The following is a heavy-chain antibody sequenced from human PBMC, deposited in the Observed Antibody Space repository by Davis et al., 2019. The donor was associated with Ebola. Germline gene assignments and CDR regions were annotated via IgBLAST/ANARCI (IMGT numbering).Heavy chain of an antibody. V-gene: IGHV3-33*01. CDR2: IWYDGSNK. Sequence: SLKISCAASGFTFSSYGMHWVRQAPGKGLEWVAVIWYDGSNKYYADSVKGRFTISRDNSKNTLYLQMNSLRAEDTAVYYCARSKQQLTGPFDYWGQGTLVTVSS. J-gene: IGHJ4*02. D-gene: IGHD6-13*01. CDR3: ARSKQQLTGPFDY. CDR1: GFTFSSYG.